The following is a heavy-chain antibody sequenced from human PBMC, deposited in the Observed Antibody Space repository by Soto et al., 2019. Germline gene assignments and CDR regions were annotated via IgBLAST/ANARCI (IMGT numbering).Heavy chain of an antibody. CDR3: ARGKGYYYYGMDV. CDR2: ISSSGSAM. Sequence: EVQLVESGGGLVQPGGSLRLSCAASGFTFSSYSTNWVRQAPGKGLEWVSYISSSGSAMYYANSVKGRFTLSRDNAKNSLYLQMNSLRDEDTAVYYCARGKGYYYYGMDVWGQGTTVTVSS. J-gene: IGHJ6*02. V-gene: IGHV3-48*02. CDR1: GFTFSSYS.